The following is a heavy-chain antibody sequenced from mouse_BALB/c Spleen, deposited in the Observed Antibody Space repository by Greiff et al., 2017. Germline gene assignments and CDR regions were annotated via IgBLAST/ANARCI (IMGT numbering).Heavy chain of an antibody. CDR1: GYTFTSYW. CDR2: INPSTGYT. Sequence: VQLQQSAAELARPGASVKMSCKASGYTFTSYWMHWVKQRPGQGLEWIGYINPSTGYTEYNQKFKDKATLTADKSSSTAYMQLSSLTSEDSAVYYCARRGDYYGNYDAMDYWGQGTSVTVSS. CDR3: ARRGDYYGNYDAMDY. J-gene: IGHJ4*01. V-gene: IGHV1-4*02. D-gene: IGHD2-1*01.